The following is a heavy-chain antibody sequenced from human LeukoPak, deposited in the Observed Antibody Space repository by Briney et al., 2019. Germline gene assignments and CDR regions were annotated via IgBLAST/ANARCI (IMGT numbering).Heavy chain of an antibody. D-gene: IGHD5/OR15-5a*01. CDR2: LTGSGATT. J-gene: IGHJ4*02. CDR1: GFTFSSYA. Sequence: PGGSLRLSCAASGFTFSSYAMSWVRQAPGKGLEWVSALTGSGATTNYADSVKGRFTISRDNSKNTLFLQMNSLRAEDTAVYCCAKEDIVSTMGNFDYWGQGTLVTVSS. CDR3: AKEDIVSTMGNFDY. V-gene: IGHV3-23*01.